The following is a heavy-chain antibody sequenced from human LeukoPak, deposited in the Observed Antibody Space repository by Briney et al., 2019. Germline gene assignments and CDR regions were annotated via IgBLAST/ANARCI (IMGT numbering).Heavy chain of an antibody. CDR1: GFTFSNAW. D-gene: IGHD2-8*01. CDR3: TTDAAPYCTDGKCYSGGNFDY. J-gene: IGHJ4*02. V-gene: IGHV3-15*01. Sequence: GSLRLSCAASGFTFSNAWMSWVRQAPGEGLEWVGRIKSKTAGGTTDYAAPVKGRFTISRDDSQNTLHLQMSSLQAEDTAVYYCTTDAAPYCTDGKCYSGGNFDYWGQGTLVTVSS. CDR2: IKSKTAGGTT.